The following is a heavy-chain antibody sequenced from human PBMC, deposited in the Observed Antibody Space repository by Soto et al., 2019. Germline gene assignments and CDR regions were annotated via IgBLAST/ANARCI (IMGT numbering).Heavy chain of an antibody. D-gene: IGHD4-4*01. CDR2: ISGSGST. CDR1: GFTVSSYA. Sequence: EVQLLESGGGLVQPGGSLRLSCAASGFTVSSYAMSWVRQAPGKGLEWVSVISGSGSTYAADSVKGRFTISRDSSKHTVYLQINSVKAEDTAVYNCPKALSLTFTTGYYMDVLGRGTTVTVSS. CDR3: PKALSLTFTTGYYMDV. V-gene: IGHV3-23*01. J-gene: IGHJ6*03.